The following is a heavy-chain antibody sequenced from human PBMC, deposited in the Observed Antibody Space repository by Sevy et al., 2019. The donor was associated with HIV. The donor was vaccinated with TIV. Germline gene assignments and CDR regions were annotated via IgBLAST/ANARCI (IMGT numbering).Heavy chain of an antibody. D-gene: IGHD3-3*01. CDR3: ACYYDFWSGYYGS. V-gene: IGHV3-11*01. CDR1: GFTFSDYY. Sequence: GESLKISCVASGFTFSDYYMSWIRQAPGKGLEWVSYISSSGSTIYYADSVKGRFTISRDNAKNSLYLQMNSLRAEDTAVYYCACYYDFWSGYYGSWGQGTLVTVSS. J-gene: IGHJ5*02. CDR2: ISSSGSTI.